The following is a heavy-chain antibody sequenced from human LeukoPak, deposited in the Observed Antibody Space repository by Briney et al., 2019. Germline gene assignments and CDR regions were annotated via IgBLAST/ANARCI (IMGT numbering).Heavy chain of an antibody. D-gene: IGHD3-22*01. CDR3: ARDQYYYDSSGYSH. J-gene: IGHJ4*02. CDR1: GFTFSSYA. Sequence: GGSLRLSCAASGFTFSSYAMHWVRQAPGKGLEWVAVISYDGSNKYYADSVKGRFTISRDNSKNTLYLQMNSLRAEDTAVYYCARDQYYYDSSGYSHWGQGTLVTVSS. CDR2: ISYDGSNK. V-gene: IGHV3-30*04.